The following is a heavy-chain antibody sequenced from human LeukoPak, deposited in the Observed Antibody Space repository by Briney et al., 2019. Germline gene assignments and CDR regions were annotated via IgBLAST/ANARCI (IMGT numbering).Heavy chain of an antibody. D-gene: IGHD2-15*01. CDR1: GITFRNYW. CDR2: INQDSSEK. J-gene: IGHJ4*02. V-gene: IGHV3-7*01. Sequence: PGGSLGLSCVASGITFRNYWMSWVRQAPGKGLEWVANINQDSSEKYYVDSVKGRFTISRYNATNSLYLQLNTLRPEDTAVYYCVQGWRDNWGQGTLVTVSS. CDR3: VQGWRDN.